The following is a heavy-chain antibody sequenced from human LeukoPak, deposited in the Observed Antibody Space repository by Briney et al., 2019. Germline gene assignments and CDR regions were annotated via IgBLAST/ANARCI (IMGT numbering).Heavy chain of an antibody. D-gene: IGHD2-15*01. CDR3: VRHSRVVAFDY. Sequence: SETLSLTCTVSGVSISNHYSSWIRQPPGKGLVWSGYIYYTGNTNYNPSLKSRVTISEDISKNHVFLRLTSVTAADTAVYYCVRHSRVVAFDYWGQGNLVTVS. V-gene: IGHV4-59*08. J-gene: IGHJ4*02. CDR2: IYYTGNT. CDR1: GVSISNHY.